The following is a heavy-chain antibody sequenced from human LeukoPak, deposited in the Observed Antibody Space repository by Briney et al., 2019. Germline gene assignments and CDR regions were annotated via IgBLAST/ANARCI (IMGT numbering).Heavy chain of an antibody. J-gene: IGHJ4*02. CDR1: GFTFSSYS. V-gene: IGHV3-48*02. D-gene: IGHD3-22*01. CDR2: ISSSSSTI. CDR3: AKGGETSGYYGGPDY. Sequence: PGGSLRLSCAASGFTFSSYSMNWVRQAPGKGLEWVSYISSSSSTIYYADSVKGRFTISRDNAKNSLYLQMNSLRDEDTAVYYCAKGGETSGYYGGPDYWGQGTLVTVSS.